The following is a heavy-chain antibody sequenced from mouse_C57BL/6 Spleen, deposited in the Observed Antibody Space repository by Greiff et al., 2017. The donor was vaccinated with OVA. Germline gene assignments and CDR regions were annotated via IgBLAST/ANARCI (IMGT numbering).Heavy chain of an antibody. V-gene: IGHV1-82*01. CDR3: ARSGSSLYYYAMDY. Sequence: QVQLQQSGPELVKPGASVKISCKASGYAFSSSWMNWVKQRPGKGLEWIGRIYPGDGDTNYNGKFKGKATLTADKSSSTAYMQLSSLTSEDSAVYFCARSGSSLYYYAMDYWGQGTSVTVSS. D-gene: IGHD1-1*01. J-gene: IGHJ4*01. CDR1: GYAFSSSW. CDR2: IYPGDGDT.